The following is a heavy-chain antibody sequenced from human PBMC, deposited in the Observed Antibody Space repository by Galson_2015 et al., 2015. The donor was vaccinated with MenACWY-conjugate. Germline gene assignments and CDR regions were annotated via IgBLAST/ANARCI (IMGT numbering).Heavy chain of an antibody. V-gene: IGHV5-51*01. CDR3: ARHPPGGRGMDV. Sequence: QSGAEAKKPGESLTVSCTGSGYSFTKYWVAWVRQMPGKGLEWVGILDPVNSNIRYSPSFQGQVTISADESISTAYLQWSSLKASDTAMYYCARHPPGGRGMDVGGRGTTVTVSS. CDR1: GYSFTKYW. J-gene: IGHJ6*02. CDR2: LDPVNSNI. D-gene: IGHD1-26*01.